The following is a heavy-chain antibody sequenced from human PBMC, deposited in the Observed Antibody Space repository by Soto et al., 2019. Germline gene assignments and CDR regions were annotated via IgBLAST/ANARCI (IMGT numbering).Heavy chain of an antibody. Sequence: GGSLRLSCAASGFTFTRYSMNWVRQAPRKGLEWVSSISSTTNYIYYGDSMKGRFTISRDNAKNSLYLEMNSLRAEDTAVYYCARESEDLTSNFDYWGQGXLVTVSS. CDR3: ARESEDLTSNFDY. CDR2: ISSTTNYI. J-gene: IGHJ4*02. V-gene: IGHV3-21*06. CDR1: GFTFTRYS.